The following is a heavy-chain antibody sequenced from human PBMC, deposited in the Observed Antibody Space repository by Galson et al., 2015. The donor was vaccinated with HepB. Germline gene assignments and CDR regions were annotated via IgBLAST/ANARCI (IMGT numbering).Heavy chain of an antibody. CDR1: GGSFTDYY. V-gene: IGHV4-34*01. CDR3: AREGFSVIRGLTKYYYYMDV. Sequence: SETLSLTCAVSGGSFTDYYWTWIRQPPGKGLEWIEEIDHSGSTNYNPSLKSRLAILVDTSKSQFSLKLSSVTAADTAVYFCAREGFSVIRGLTKYYYYMDVWGKGTTVTVSS. D-gene: IGHD3-10*01. J-gene: IGHJ6*03. CDR2: IDHSGST.